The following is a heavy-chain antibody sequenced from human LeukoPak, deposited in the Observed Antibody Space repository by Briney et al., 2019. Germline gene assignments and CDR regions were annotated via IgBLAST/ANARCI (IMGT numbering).Heavy chain of an antibody. D-gene: IGHD3-16*02. V-gene: IGHV3-30*02. CDR3: AKEGSLLRYYYYYMDV. Sequence: GGSLRLSCAASGFTFSSYGMHWVRQAPGKGLEGVAFIRFDGSNKYYADSVKGRFTISRDNSKNTLYLQMNSLRDEDTAVFYCAKEGSLLRYYYYYMDVWGKGTTVTISS. CDR1: GFTFSSYG. J-gene: IGHJ6*03. CDR2: IRFDGSNK.